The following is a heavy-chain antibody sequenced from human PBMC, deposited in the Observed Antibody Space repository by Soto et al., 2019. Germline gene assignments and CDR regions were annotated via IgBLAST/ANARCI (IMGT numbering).Heavy chain of an antibody. V-gene: IGHV4-34*01. CDR1: GGSFSGYY. J-gene: IGHJ5*02. Sequence: LSLTCAVYGGSFSGYYWSWIRQPPGKGLEWIGEINHSGSTNYNPSLKSRVTISVDTSKNQFSLKLSSVTAADTAVYYCARGHIAAAGTSNWFDPWGQGTLVTVSS. CDR2: INHSGST. D-gene: IGHD6-13*01. CDR3: ARGHIAAAGTSNWFDP.